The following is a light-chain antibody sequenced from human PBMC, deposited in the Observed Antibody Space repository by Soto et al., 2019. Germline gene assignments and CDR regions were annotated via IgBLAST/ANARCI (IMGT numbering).Light chain of an antibody. Sequence: DIQMTQSPSTLSASVGDRVTITCRASQSISSWLAWYQQKPGKAPKLLIYKASSLESGVPSRFSGSGSETEFTLTISSLQPDDFATYYCQQYNSYSPVTFGGGTKVEIK. CDR2: KAS. CDR1: QSISSW. J-gene: IGKJ4*01. V-gene: IGKV1-5*03. CDR3: QQYNSYSPVT.